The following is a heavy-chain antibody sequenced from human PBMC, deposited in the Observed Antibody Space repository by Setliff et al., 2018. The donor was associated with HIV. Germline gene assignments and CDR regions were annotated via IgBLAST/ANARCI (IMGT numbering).Heavy chain of an antibody. CDR1: GFTFSNYG. CDR2: ISYDGNNK. D-gene: IGHD3-22*01. V-gene: IGHV3-30*03. Sequence: GESLKISCAASGFTFSNYGIHWVRQAPGKGLEWVAVISYDGNNKYYADSVKGRFTISRDNSKNTVFLQMNSLRAEDTAVYYCARADYYDTSGYAFDIWGQGTMVTVSS. J-gene: IGHJ3*02. CDR3: ARADYYDTSGYAFDI.